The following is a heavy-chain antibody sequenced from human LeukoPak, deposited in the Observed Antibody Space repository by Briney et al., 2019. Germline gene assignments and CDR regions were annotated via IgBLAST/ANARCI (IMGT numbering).Heavy chain of an antibody. CDR2: ISAYNGNT. CDR3: ARVFVVLVVPAATAARYYGMDV. J-gene: IGHJ6*02. V-gene: IGHV1-18*01. Sequence: RGSVKVAYKASGYTFTSYGISWVRQAPGQGLEWMGWISAYNGNTNYEQKFQGRVTMTTDTSTSTAYMELRSLRSDDTAVYYCARVFVVLVVPAATAARYYGMDVWGQGTTVTVSS. CDR1: GYTFTSYG. D-gene: IGHD2-2*01.